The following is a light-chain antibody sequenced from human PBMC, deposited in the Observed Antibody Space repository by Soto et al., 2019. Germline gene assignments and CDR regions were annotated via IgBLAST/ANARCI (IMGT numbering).Light chain of an antibody. V-gene: IGKV1-33*01. CDR1: QDISNY. Sequence: DIQMTPSPSSLSASVGDRVTITCQASQDISNYLNWYQQTPGKAPKLLIYDASNLETGVPSRFSXSGSGTDFTFTISSLQPEDIATYYCQQYDNLPLTFGGGTKVDIK. CDR3: QQYDNLPLT. J-gene: IGKJ4*01. CDR2: DAS.